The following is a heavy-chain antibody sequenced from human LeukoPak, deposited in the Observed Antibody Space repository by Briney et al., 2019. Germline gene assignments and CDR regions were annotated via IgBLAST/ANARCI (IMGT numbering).Heavy chain of an antibody. J-gene: IGHJ6*03. CDR2: INPNSGGT. Sequence: ASVNVSCKASGYTFTGYYMLWVREAPGQGLEGMGWINPNSGGTNYAQTVQGRVTMNMDTSISTAYMELSRLRSDDTAVYYCARDPMGRYYYYYMDVWGKGTTVTVSS. V-gene: IGHV1-2*02. D-gene: IGHD3-10*01. CDR1: GYTFTGYY. CDR3: ARDPMGRYYYYYMDV.